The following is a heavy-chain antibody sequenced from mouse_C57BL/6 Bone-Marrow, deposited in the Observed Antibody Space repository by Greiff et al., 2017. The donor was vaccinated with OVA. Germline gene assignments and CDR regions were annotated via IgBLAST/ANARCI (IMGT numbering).Heavy chain of an antibody. V-gene: IGHV1-18*01. D-gene: IGHD2-1*01. CDR2: INPNNGGT. CDR3: AIYYVAWFAY. Sequence: VQLKQSGPELVKPGASVKIPCKASGYTFTDYNMDWVKQSHGKSLEWIGDINPNNGGTIYNQKFKGKATLTVDKSSSTAYMELRSLTSEDTAVYYCAIYYVAWFAYWGQGTLVTVSA. J-gene: IGHJ3*01. CDR1: GYTFTDYN.